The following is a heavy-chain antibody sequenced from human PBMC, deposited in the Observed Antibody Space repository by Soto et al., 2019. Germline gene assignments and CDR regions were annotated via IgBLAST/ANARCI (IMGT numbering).Heavy chain of an antibody. CDR3: ARDCSRGSCYQGLFDY. CDR1: GYTFTSYG. Sequence: ASVKVSCKASGYTFTSYGISWVRQAPGQGLEWMGWISAYNGNTNYAQKLQGRVTMTTDTSTSTAYMELRSLRSDDTAVYYCARDCSRGSCYQGLFDYWGQGTLVTVSS. V-gene: IGHV1-18*01. D-gene: IGHD2-15*01. CDR2: ISAYNGNT. J-gene: IGHJ4*02.